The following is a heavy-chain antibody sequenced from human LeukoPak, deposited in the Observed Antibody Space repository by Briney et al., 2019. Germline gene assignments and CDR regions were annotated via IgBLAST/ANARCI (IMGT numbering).Heavy chain of an antibody. CDR2: IKQGGSEK. CDR1: GFTFSSYW. D-gene: IGHD6-19*01. Sequence: PGGSLRLSCAASGFTFSSYWMIWVRQAPGKGLEWVANIKQGGSEKYYVDSVKGRFTISRDNAKNSLYLQMNSLRAEDTAVYYCARYWSSGWDTFDYWGQGTLVTVSS. V-gene: IGHV3-7*03. J-gene: IGHJ4*02. CDR3: ARYWSSGWDTFDY.